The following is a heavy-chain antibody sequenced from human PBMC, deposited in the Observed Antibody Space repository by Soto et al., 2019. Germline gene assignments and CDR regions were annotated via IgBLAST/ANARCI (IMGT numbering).Heavy chain of an antibody. CDR2: ISWDGGST. J-gene: IGHJ6*02. Sequence: GGSPRLSCAASGFTFDDYTMHWVRQAPGKGLEWVSLISWDGGSTYYADSVKGRFTISRDNSKNSLYLQMNSLRTEDTALYYCAKDSGDYDSSGYYYYYGMDVWGQGTTVTV. CDR1: GFTFDDYT. CDR3: AKDSGDYDSSGYYYYYGMDV. D-gene: IGHD3-22*01. V-gene: IGHV3-43*01.